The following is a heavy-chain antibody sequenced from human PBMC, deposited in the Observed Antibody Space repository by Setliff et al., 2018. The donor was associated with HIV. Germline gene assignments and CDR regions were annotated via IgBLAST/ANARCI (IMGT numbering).Heavy chain of an antibody. CDR1: GGTFSSYA. J-gene: IGHJ4*02. CDR2: ISAYNGNT. V-gene: IGHV1-18*01. Sequence: GASVKVSCKASGGTFSSYAISWVRQAPGQGLEWMGWISAYNGNTNYAQKLQGRVTITRDMSTSTAYMELSSLRSEDTAVYYCAAGTYYYGSGSRSRSPFDYWGQGTLVTVSS. CDR3: AAGTYYYGSGSRSRSPFDY. D-gene: IGHD3-10*01.